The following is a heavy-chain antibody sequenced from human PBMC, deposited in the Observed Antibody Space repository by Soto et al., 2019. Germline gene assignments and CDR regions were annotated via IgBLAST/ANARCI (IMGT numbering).Heavy chain of an antibody. J-gene: IGHJ3*02. D-gene: IGHD1-1*01. V-gene: IGHV3-30*18. Sequence: SGGSLRLSCAASGFMFNAYGMHWVRQAPGKGLEWVAVISFDGSNQYYEESVKGRFTISRDNSMDTVYLQMHSLRAEDTAVYFCVKAGTMTGTGTTPRSFDIWGRGTMVTVSS. CDR3: VKAGTMTGTGTTPRSFDI. CDR2: ISFDGSNQ. CDR1: GFMFNAYG.